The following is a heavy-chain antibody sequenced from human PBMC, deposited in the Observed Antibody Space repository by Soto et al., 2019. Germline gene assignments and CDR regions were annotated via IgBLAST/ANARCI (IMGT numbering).Heavy chain of an antibody. CDR1: GYTFTSYA. CDR3: ARAVYYYDSSGSRRRHFDY. J-gene: IGHJ4*02. D-gene: IGHD3-22*01. CDR2: INAGNGNT. Sequence: QVQLVQSGAEEKKPGASVKVSCKASGYTFTSYAMHWVRQAPGQRLEWMGWINAGNGNTKYSQKFQGRVTITRDTSASTAYMELSTLRSEDTAVYYCARAVYYYDSSGSRRRHFDYWGQGTLVTVSS. V-gene: IGHV1-3*05.